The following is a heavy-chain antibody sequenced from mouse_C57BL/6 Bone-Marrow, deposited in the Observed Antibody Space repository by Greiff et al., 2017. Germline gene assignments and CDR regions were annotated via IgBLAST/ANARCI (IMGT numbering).Heavy chain of an antibody. CDR2: IDPENGDT. J-gene: IGHJ4*01. D-gene: IGHD1-1*01. CDR3: TTTTVVDMDY. V-gene: IGHV14-4*01. CDR1: GFNIKDDY. Sequence: VQLQQSGAELVRPGASVKLSCTASGFNIKDDYMHWVKQRPEQGLEWIGWIDPENGDTEYASKFQGKATITADTSSNTAYLQLSSLTSEDTAGYYCTTTTVVDMDYGGQGTSVTVSS.